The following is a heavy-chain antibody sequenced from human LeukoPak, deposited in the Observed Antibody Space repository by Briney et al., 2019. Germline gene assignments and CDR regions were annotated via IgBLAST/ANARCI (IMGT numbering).Heavy chain of an antibody. CDR1: GYPFSSYD. D-gene: IGHD2-2*01. CDR3: ARSSIAVVSILDY. V-gene: IGHV3-64*01. CDR2: ISSNGGST. Sequence: GGSLRLYCAASGYPFSSYDMHWDRQAPGKGLEYVSAISSNGGSTSYANSVKGRFTISRDNSKNTLYLQMGSLRAEDMAVYYCARSSIAVVSILDYWGQGTLVTVSS. J-gene: IGHJ4*02.